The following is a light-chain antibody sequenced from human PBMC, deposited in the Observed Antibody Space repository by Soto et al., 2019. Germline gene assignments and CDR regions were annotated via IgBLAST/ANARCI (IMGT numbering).Light chain of an antibody. CDR2: TES. CDR3: QQLNDFPIS. J-gene: IGKJ5*01. CDR1: QGISSY. Sequence: IQLTQSPSSLSASIGDRVTITCRASQGISSYLAWYQQKPGKAPKLLIYTESTLQTGVPSRFSGSGSGTDFTLTISSLQPEDFATYYCQQLNDFPISFGQGTRLDIK. V-gene: IGKV1-9*01.